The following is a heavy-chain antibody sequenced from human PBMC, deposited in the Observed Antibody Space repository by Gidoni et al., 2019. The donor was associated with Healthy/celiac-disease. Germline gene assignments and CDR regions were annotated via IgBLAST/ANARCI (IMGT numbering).Heavy chain of an antibody. J-gene: IGHJ6*02. CDR2: IYYSGST. Sequence: QVQLQESGPGLVKPSETLSLTCTVSGGSISSYYWSWIRQPPGKGLEWIGYIYYSGSTNYNPSLKSRVTISVDTSKNQFSLKLSSVTAADTAVYYCARDPGRLQYYGMDVWGQGTTVTVSS. V-gene: IGHV4-59*01. CDR1: GGSISSYY. D-gene: IGHD4-4*01. CDR3: ARDPGRLQYYGMDV.